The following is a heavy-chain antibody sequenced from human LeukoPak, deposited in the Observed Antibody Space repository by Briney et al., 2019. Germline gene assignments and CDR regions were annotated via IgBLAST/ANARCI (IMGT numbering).Heavy chain of an antibody. CDR2: MYSGGST. CDR1: GFTVSSYY. D-gene: IGHD3-22*01. J-gene: IGHJ4*02. CDR3: ARGGDSSGYTAPFFDY. Sequence: GGSLRLSCAASGFTVSSYYMSWVRQAPGKGPEWVSVMYSGGSTYYADSAKGRFTISRDNPKNTLYLQMNGLRAEDTAVYYCARGGDSSGYTAPFFDYWGQGTLVIASS. V-gene: IGHV3-53*01.